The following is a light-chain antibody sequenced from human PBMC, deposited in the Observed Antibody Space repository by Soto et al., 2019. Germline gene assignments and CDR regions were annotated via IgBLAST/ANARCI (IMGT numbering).Light chain of an antibody. J-gene: IGKJ1*01. CDR1: QSVSSSY. CDR2: GAS. Sequence: EIVLTQSPVTLSLSPGERATLSCRASQSVSSSYLAWYQQQPGQAPRLLIYGASSRATGIPDRFSGSGSGTDFTLTISRLEPEDFAVYYCQQYDSSSWTFGQGTKVEIK. V-gene: IGKV3-20*01. CDR3: QQYDSSSWT.